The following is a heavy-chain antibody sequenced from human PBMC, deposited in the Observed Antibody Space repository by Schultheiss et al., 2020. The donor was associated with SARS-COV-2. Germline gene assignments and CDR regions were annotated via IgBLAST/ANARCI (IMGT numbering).Heavy chain of an antibody. J-gene: IGHJ4*02. CDR2: IYYSGST. Sequence: SETLSLTCTVSGGSISSSSYYWGWIRQPPGRGLEWIGSIYYSGSTNYNPSLKSRVTISVDTSKNQFSLKLSSVTAADTAVYYCARGYCSGGSCFHFDYWGQGTLVTVSS. D-gene: IGHD2-15*01. V-gene: IGHV4-39*07. CDR3: ARGYCSGGSCFHFDY. CDR1: GGSISSSSYY.